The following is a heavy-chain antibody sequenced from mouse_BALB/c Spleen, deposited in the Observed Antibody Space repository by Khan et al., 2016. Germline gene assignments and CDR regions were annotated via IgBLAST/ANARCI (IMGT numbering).Heavy chain of an antibody. CDR1: GYTFTNYG. V-gene: IGHV9-3-1*01. CDR3: AREEILRYVGV. CDR2: INTYTGEP. J-gene: IGHJ1*01. Sequence: QIQLVQPGPALKKPGETVKISCKASGYTFTNYGMNWVKQAPGKDLQWMGWINTYTGEPTYADDFKGRFAFSLETSASTAYLQINNLIHEDTSIYFCAREEILRYVGVWGAWTTVTVS.